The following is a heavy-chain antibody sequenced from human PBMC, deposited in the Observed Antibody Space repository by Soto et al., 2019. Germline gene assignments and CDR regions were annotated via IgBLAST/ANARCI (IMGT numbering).Heavy chain of an antibody. CDR1: GFTFSTYG. V-gene: IGHV3-30*18. CDR2: ISYDGSNK. D-gene: IGHD1-1*01. J-gene: IGHJ6*02. CDR3: AKDRKRYNWNDFPHYYHGMDV. Sequence: QVQLVESGGGVVQPGRSLRLSCAASGFTFSTYGMHWVRQAPGKGLEWVAVISYDGSNKYYADSVKGRFTISRDNSKNTLYLQMNSLRAEDTAEYYCAKDRKRYNWNDFPHYYHGMDVWGQGTTVTVSS.